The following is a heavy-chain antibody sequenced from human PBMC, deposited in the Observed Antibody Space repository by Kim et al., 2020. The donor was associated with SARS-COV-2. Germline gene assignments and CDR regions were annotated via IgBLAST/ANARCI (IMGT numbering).Heavy chain of an antibody. Sequence: ADSVRGRFTVSRDNSKNTLYVQMNSLRGEDTAVYYCAQDVMRLMRRRLDVWGKGTLVTVSS. CDR3: AQDVMRLMRRRLDV. D-gene: IGHD6-19*01. J-gene: IGHJ6*04. V-gene: IGHV3-23*01.